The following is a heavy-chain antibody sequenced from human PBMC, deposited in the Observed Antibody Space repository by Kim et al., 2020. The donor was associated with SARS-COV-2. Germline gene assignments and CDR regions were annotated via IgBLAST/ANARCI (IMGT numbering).Heavy chain of an antibody. Sequence: TNSTPAPKSRVTISVDTSKNQFSLKLSSVTAADTAVYYCARRGDSSSFYYWGQGTLVTVSS. V-gene: IGHV4-39*01. CDR2: T. J-gene: IGHJ4*02. D-gene: IGHD6-6*01. CDR3: ARRGDSSSFYY.